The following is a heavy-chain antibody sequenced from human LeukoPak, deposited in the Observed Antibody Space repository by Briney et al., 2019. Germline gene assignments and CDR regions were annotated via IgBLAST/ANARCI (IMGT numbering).Heavy chain of an antibody. V-gene: IGHV1-8*01. CDR1: GYTFTSYD. J-gene: IGHJ4*02. Sequence: ASVKVSCKASGYTFTSYDINWVRQATGQGLEWMGWMNPNSGNTGYAQKFQGRVTITRDTSASTAYMELSSLRSEDTAAYYCARLDSSGWVLDYWGQGTLVTVSS. CDR2: MNPNSGNT. D-gene: IGHD6-19*01. CDR3: ARLDSSGWVLDY.